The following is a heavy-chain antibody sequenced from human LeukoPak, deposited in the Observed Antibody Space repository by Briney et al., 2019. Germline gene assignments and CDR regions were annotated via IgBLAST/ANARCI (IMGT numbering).Heavy chain of an antibody. D-gene: IGHD3-10*01. J-gene: IGHJ6*02. CDR2: ISAYNGNT. Sequence: ASVKVSCKASGYTFTSYGISWVRQAPGQGLEWMGWISAYNGNTNYAQKLQGRVTMTTDTSTSTAYMELRSLRSDDTAVYYCAXXXXXXXXYYGSGSLYYYYGMDAWGQGTTVTVSS. CDR3: AXXXXXXXXYYGSGSLYYYYGMDA. CDR1: GYTFTSYG. V-gene: IGHV1-18*01.